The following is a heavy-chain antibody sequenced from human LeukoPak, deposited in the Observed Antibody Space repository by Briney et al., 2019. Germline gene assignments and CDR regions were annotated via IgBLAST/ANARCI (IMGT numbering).Heavy chain of an antibody. V-gene: IGHV1-69*04. J-gene: IGHJ6*02. CDR3: ARDESIKYSSLPYGMDV. CDR1: GGTFSSYA. CDR2: IIPILGIA. Sequence: ASVKVSCKASGGTFSSYAISWVRQAPGQGLEWMGRIIPILGIANYAQKFQGRVTITADKSTSTAYMELSSLRSEDTAVYYCARDESIKYSSLPYGMDVWGQGTTVTVSS. D-gene: IGHD6-6*01.